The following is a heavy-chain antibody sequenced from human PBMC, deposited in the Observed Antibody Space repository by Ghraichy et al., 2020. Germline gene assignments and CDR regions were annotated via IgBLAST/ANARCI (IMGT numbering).Heavy chain of an antibody. V-gene: IGHV3-23*01. CDR3: AKGSRSSRPYYFDY. J-gene: IGHJ4*02. CDR2: IVDYGGST. D-gene: IGHD2-2*01. CDR1: GFTFSNYA. Sequence: AGSLRLSCAASGFTFSNYAMSWVRQAPGRGLEWVSAIVDYGGSTYYADSVKGRFTISRDNAKNTLFLQMDSLRAEDTAVYYCAKGSRSSRPYYFDYWGQGTLVAVSS.